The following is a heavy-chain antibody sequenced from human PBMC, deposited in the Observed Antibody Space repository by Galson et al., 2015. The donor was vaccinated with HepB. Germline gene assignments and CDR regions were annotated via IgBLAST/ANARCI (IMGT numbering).Heavy chain of an antibody. CDR3: ARETRFVKDSSGWYNWFDP. V-gene: IGHV3-48*03. CDR2: ISSSGSTI. D-gene: IGHD6-19*01. Sequence: SLRLSCAASGFTFSSYEMNWVRQAPGKGLEWVSYISSSGSTIYYADSVKGRFTISRDNAKNSLYLQMNSLRAEDTAVYYCARETRFVKDSSGWYNWFDPWGQGTLVTVSS. CDR1: GFTFSSYE. J-gene: IGHJ5*02.